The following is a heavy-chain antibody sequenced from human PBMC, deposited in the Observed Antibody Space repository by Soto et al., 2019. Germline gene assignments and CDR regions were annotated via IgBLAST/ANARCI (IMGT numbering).Heavy chain of an antibody. J-gene: IGHJ4*02. V-gene: IGHV3-7*01. CDR3: ARSHRGYSYEGPGGNSLDY. CDR2: IKQDGSEK. CDR1: GFTFSSYW. D-gene: IGHD5-18*01. Sequence: EVQLVESGGGLVQPGGSLRLSCAASGFTFSSYWMSWVRQAPGKGLEWVANIKQDGSEKYYVDSVKGRFTISRDNAKNSLYLQMNSLRAEDTAVYYCARSHRGYSYEGPGGNSLDYWGQGTLVTVSS.